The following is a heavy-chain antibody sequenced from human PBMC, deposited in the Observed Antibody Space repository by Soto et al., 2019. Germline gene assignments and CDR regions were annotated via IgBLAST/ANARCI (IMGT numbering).Heavy chain of an antibody. CDR1: GYTFTSYA. V-gene: IGHV1-3*01. D-gene: IGHD2-15*01. CDR2: INAGNGNT. Sequence: QVQLVQSGAEVKKPGASVKVSCKASGYTFTSYAMHWVRQAPGQRLEWMGWINAGNGNTKYSQKFQGRVTITRDTSARTADMELSSLRSEDTAVYYCAGLGRYGYVGYWGQGTLVTVSS. J-gene: IGHJ4*02. CDR3: AGLGRYGYVGY.